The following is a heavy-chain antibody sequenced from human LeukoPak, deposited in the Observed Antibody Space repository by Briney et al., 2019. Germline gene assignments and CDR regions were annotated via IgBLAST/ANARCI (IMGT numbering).Heavy chain of an antibody. J-gene: IGHJ3*01. D-gene: IGHD1-20*01. CDR1: GFTFSSYG. CDR3: AKGQRYNWDDDAVDG. CDR2: IITSSDRT. V-gene: IGHV3-23*01. Sequence: GGSLRLSCAASGFTFSSYGMSWVRQAPGKGLEWVSRIITSSDRTYYADSVKGRFTISRDNSKNTLYLQMNSLRAEDTAIYYSAKGQRYNWDDDAVDGWGQGTMVIVSS.